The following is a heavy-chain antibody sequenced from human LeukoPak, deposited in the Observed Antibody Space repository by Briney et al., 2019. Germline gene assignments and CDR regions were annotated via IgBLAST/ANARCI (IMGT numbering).Heavy chain of an antibody. D-gene: IGHD3-10*01. CDR2: ISYDGSNK. CDR1: GFTFSRYA. Sequence: GGSLRLSCVASGFTFSRYAMHWVRLAPGKGLEWVAVISYDGSNKYYADSVKGRFTISRDNSKNTLYLQMNSLRAEDTALYYCARDGNFYYGPGSYCDYWAREPWSPSPQ. V-gene: IGHV3-30-3*01. J-gene: IGHJ4*02. CDR3: ARDGNFYYGPGSYCDY.